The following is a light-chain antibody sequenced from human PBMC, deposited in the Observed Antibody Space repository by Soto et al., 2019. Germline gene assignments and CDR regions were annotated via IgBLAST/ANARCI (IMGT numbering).Light chain of an antibody. J-gene: IGKJ5*01. V-gene: IGKV1-33*01. CDR1: QDINKY. CDR2: DAT. Sequence: DIQMTQSPSSLSASVRDRVTITCQASQDINKYLNWYQQKPGKAPKLLIYDATNLEKGVPSRFSGSGSGTDFIFTITNLQPEDIATYYCQQYDKFPITFGQGTRLEIK. CDR3: QQYDKFPIT.